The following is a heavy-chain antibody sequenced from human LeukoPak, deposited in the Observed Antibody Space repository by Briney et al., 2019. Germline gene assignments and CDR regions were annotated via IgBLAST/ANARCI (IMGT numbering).Heavy chain of an antibody. CDR3: ARVVPAAIHEYNWFDP. Sequence: ASVKVSCKASGGTFSSYAISWVRQAPGQGLEWMGGIIPIFGTANYAQKFQGRVTITTDESTSTAYVELSSLRSEDTAVYYCARVVPAAIHEYNWFDPWGQGTLVTVSS. CDR2: IIPIFGTA. D-gene: IGHD2-2*01. J-gene: IGHJ5*02. CDR1: GGTFSSYA. V-gene: IGHV1-69*05.